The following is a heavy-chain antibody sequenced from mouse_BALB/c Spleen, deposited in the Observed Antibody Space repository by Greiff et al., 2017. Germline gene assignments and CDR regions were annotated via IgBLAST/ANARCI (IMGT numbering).Heavy chain of an antibody. Sequence: QVHVKQSGPGLVQPSQSLSITCTVSGFSLTSYGVHWVRQSPGKGLEWLGVIWSGGSTDYNAAFISRLSISKDNSKSQVFFKMNSLQADDTAIYYCARNLGGNYVEGAMDYWGQGTSVTVSS. V-gene: IGHV2-4-1*01. CDR1: GFSLTSYG. D-gene: IGHD2-1*01. CDR3: ARNLGGNYVEGAMDY. CDR2: IWSGGST. J-gene: IGHJ4*01.